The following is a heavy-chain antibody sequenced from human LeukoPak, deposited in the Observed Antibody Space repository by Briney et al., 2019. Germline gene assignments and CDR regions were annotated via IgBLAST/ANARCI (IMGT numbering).Heavy chain of an antibody. J-gene: IGHJ4*02. V-gene: IGHV3-20*04. Sequence: PGGSLRLSCAASGFTFGDYGLSWVRQAPGTGLEWVSGINWNGVSTGFADSVKGRFTISRDNAKNSLYLQMNSLRAEDTALYYCAILTRTPFDSWGQGTQVTVSS. D-gene: IGHD1-7*01. CDR1: GFTFGDYG. CDR2: INWNGVST. CDR3: AILTRTPFDS.